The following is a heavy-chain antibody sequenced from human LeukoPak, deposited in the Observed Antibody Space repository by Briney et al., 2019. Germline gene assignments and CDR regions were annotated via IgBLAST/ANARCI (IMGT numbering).Heavy chain of an antibody. CDR2: ISWNSGSI. CDR1: GFTFDDYA. V-gene: IGHV3-9*01. D-gene: IGHD3-22*01. CDR3: AKADSSGSRGSFDY. Sequence: GRSLRLSCAASGFTFDDYAMRWVRQAPGEGLEWVSGISWNSGSIGYADSVKGRFTISRDNAKNSLYLQMNSLRAEDTALYYCAKADSSGSRGSFDYWGQGTLVTVSS. J-gene: IGHJ4*02.